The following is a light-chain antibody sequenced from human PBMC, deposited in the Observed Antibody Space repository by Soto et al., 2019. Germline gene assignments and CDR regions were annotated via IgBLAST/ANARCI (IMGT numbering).Light chain of an antibody. CDR2: AAS. Sequence: DIQMTQSPSSLSASIGDRVTISCRASQGISNSLAWYQQKAGEVPKLLIYAASTSHSGVPSRFRGSGSGTDFTLTISSLQPEDVATYYCPNYKSAPRTFGQGTKVEIK. CDR1: QGISNS. J-gene: IGKJ1*01. V-gene: IGKV1-27*01. CDR3: PNYKSAPRT.